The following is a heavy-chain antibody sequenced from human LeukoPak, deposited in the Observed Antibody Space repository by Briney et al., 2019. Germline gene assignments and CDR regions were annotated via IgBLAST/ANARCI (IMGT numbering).Heavy chain of an antibody. J-gene: IGHJ4*02. CDR1: GGSISSYY. CDR2: IYYSGST. CDR3: ARGAVAGI. D-gene: IGHD6-13*01. V-gene: IGHV4-59*08. Sequence: SETLSLTCTVSGGSISSYYWSSIRQPPGKGLEWIGYIYYSGSTNYNPSLESRVTISVDTSKNQFSLKPSSVTAADTAVYYCARGAVAGIWGQGTLVTVSS.